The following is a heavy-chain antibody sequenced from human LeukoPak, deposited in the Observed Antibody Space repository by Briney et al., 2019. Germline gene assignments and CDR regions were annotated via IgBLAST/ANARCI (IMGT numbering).Heavy chain of an antibody. J-gene: IGHJ4*02. D-gene: IGHD5-12*01. CDR3: ARDGFLYSGYDLRY. CDR1: GYTFTSYG. CDR2: ISAYNGNT. V-gene: IGHV1-18*01. Sequence: GASVKVSCKASGYTFTSYGISWVRQAPGQGLEWMGWISAYNGNTNYAQKLLGRVTMTTDTSTSTAYMELRSLRSDDTAVYYCARDGFLYSGYDLRYWGQGTLVTVSS.